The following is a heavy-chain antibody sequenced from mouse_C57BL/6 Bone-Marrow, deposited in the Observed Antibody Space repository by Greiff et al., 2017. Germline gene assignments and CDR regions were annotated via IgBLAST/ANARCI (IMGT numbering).Heavy chain of an antibody. CDR2: ICPGSGST. J-gene: IGHJ1*03. CDR3: ARPDYGNYWYVDG. Sequence: QVQLKQPGAELVKPGASVKMSCKASGYTFTSYWITWVKQRPGQGLEWIGDICPGSGSTNYNEKFKSKATLTVDTTSSTAYMQLSNLTPEDSAVYDCARPDYGNYWYVDGGGTGTTVTVSS. CDR1: GYTFTSYW. D-gene: IGHD2-1*01. V-gene: IGHV1-55*01.